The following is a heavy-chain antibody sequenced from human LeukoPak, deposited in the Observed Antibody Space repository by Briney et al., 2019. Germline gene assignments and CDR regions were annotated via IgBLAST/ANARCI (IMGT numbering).Heavy chain of an antibody. V-gene: IGHV4-61*01. CDR1: GGSVSSGSYY. CDR3: ARDHGYDFWSGYAPGVAFDI. Sequence: SETLSLTCTVSGGSVSSGSYYWSWIRQPPGKGLEWIGYIYYSGSTNYNPSLKSRVTISVDTSKNQFSLKLSSVTAADTAVYYCARDHGYDFWSGYAPGVAFDIWGQRTMVTVSS. D-gene: IGHD3-3*01. CDR2: IYYSGST. J-gene: IGHJ3*02.